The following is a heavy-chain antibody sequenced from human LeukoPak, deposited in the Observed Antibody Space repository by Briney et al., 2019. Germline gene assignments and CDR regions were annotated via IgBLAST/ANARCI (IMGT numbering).Heavy chain of an antibody. CDR3: ARARPISRDAFDI. Sequence: SETLSLTCTVSGGSISSGGYYWSWIRQPPGKGLEWIGYIYHSGSTYYNPSLKSRVTISVDRSKNQFSLKLSSVTAADTAVYYCARARPISRDAFDIWGQGTMVTVSS. CDR1: GGSISSGGYY. D-gene: IGHD3-3*01. V-gene: IGHV4-30-2*01. J-gene: IGHJ3*02. CDR2: IYHSGST.